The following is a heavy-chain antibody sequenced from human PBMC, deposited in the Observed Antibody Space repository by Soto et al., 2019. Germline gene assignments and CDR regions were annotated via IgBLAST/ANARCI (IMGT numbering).Heavy chain of an antibody. J-gene: IGHJ4*02. CDR1: GGSISTSNW. CDR3: ARALATIAAAAIFHC. CDR2: VYRTGSA. V-gene: IGHV4-4*02. Sequence: QVQLQESGPGLVKPSGTLALTCAVSGGSISTSNWWSWVRQPPWKGLEWIGEVYRTGSATYNPSLERRLTISVDKSKTQFSLKLPSVTAADTAVYYCARALATIAAAAIFHCWGQGTLVTVSS. D-gene: IGHD6-13*01.